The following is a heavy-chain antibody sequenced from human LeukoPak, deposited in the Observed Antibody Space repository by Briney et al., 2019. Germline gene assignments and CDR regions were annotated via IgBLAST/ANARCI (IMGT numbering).Heavy chain of an antibody. CDR1: GYTFTSYD. Sequence: AASVKVSCKASGYTFTSYDINWVRQATGQGLEWMGWMNPNSGNTGYAQKFQGRVTMTRNTSISTAYMELSSLRSEDTAVYYCAKGENFRSTDDVIDYWGQGTLVTVSS. D-gene: IGHD4-11*01. CDR2: MNPNSGNT. CDR3: AKGENFRSTDDVIDY. V-gene: IGHV1-8*01. J-gene: IGHJ4*02.